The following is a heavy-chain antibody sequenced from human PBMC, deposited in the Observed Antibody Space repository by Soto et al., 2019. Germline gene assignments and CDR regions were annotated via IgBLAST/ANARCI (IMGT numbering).Heavy chain of an antibody. CDR1: GFSLSTSGVG. V-gene: IGHV2-5*02. J-gene: IGHJ5*02. Sequence: QITLKESGPTLVNPTQTLTLTCTFSGFSLSTSGVGVGWIRQPPGKALEWLALIYWDDDKRYSPSLKSRLTITKDTAKNQVVRTMTNMEPVDTATYYWAHSFYTMVWGVTVPWFDPWGQGTLVTVSS. CDR3: AHSFYTMVWGVTVPWFDP. CDR2: IYWDDDK. D-gene: IGHD3-10*01.